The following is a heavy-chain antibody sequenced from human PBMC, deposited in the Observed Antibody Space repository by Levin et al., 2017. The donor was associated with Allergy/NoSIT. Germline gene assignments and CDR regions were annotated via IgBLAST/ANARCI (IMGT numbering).Heavy chain of an antibody. CDR1: GFTFSIYS. Sequence: GGSLRLSCAASGFTFSIYSIQWVRQAPGKGLEWVALITSDGSNKYYADPVKGRFTISRDNSKNTVYLQMNSLRAEDTAVYYCAKGGDFDYWGLGTVVTVSS. CDR2: ITSDGSNK. CDR3: AKGGDFDY. D-gene: IGHD1-26*01. V-gene: IGHV3-30*18. J-gene: IGHJ4*02.